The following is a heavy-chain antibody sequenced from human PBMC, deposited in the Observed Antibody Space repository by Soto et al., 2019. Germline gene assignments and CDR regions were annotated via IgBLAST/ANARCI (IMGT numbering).Heavy chain of an antibody. CDR2: ISAYNGNT. Sequence: QVQLVQSGAEVKKPGASVKVSCKASGYTFTSYGISWVRQAPGQGLEWMGWISAYNGNTNYAQKLQGRVTMTTDTSTSTAYRELRSLRSDDTAVYYCASFSIAATDPYGMDVWGQGTTVTVSS. J-gene: IGHJ6*02. D-gene: IGHD6-13*01. CDR1: GYTFTSYG. CDR3: ASFSIAATDPYGMDV. V-gene: IGHV1-18*01.